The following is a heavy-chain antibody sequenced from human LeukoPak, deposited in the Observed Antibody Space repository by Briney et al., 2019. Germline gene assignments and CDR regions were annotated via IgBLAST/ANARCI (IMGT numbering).Heavy chain of an antibody. CDR2: IYYSGST. CDR1: GGSISSSSYY. CDR3: ARGDYGEYPAPDAFDI. D-gene: IGHD4-17*01. V-gene: IGHV4-39*07. Sequence: SETLSLTCTVSGGSISSSSYYWGWIRQPPGKGLEWIGSIYYSGSTYYNPSLKSRVTISVDTSKNQFSLKLSSVTAADTAVYYCARGDYGEYPAPDAFDIWGQGTMVTVSS. J-gene: IGHJ3*02.